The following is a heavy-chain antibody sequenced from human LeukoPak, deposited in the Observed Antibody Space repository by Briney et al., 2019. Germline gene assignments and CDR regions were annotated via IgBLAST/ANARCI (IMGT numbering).Heavy chain of an antibody. D-gene: IGHD6-19*01. CDR2: IGSSGRTR. V-gene: IGHV3-48*03. Sequence: GGSLRLSCAVSGFLFSFHEINWVRQAPGKGLEWVSNIGSSGRTRYYADSVKGRFSISRDNAKNSLYLQMNSLRVEDTGVYYCALLAVASDFDYWGQGALVTVSS. CDR1: GFLFSFHE. J-gene: IGHJ4*02. CDR3: ALLAVASDFDY.